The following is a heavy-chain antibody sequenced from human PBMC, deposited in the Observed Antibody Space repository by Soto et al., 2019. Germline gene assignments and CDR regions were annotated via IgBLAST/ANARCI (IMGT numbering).Heavy chain of an antibody. CDR2: IKSKTDGGTT. CDR1: GFTFSNAW. V-gene: IGHV3-15*01. CDR3: SLSLGSAY. D-gene: IGHD3-10*01. Sequence: PGESLKISCAASGFTFSNAWMSWVRQAPGKGLEWVGRIKSKTDGGTTDYAAPVKGRFTISRDDSKNTLYLQMNSLKTEDTAVYYCSLSLGSAYWGQGTLVTVSS. J-gene: IGHJ4*02.